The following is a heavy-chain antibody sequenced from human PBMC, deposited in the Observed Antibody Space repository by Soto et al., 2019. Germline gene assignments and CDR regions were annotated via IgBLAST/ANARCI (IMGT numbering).Heavy chain of an antibody. J-gene: IGHJ6*02. D-gene: IGHD1-7*01. V-gene: IGHV1-2*02. CDR1: GYTFTDYY. Sequence: AAVKVSCKASGYTFTDYYMHWVRQAPGQGLEWMGWINPNSGGTNYAQKFQGRVTMTRDTSISTAYMELSRLRSDDTAVYYCARKLELRGSYYYYYDMDVWGQGTTVTVSS. CDR2: INPNSGGT. CDR3: ARKLELRGSYYYYYDMDV.